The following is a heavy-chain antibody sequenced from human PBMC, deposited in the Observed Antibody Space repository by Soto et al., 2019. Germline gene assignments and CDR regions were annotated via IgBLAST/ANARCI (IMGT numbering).Heavy chain of an antibody. CDR1: GGSISSGDYY. CDR2: IYYSGST. V-gene: IGHV4-30-4*01. CDR3: ARHHGLYIDAYY. J-gene: IGHJ4*02. Sequence: SEALSLTCTVSGGSISSGDYYWSWIRQPPGKGLEWIGYIYYSGSTYYNPSLKSRVTISVDTSKNQFSLKMSSVTAAATAVYFCARHHGLYIDAYYWGQGILVTVSS. D-gene: IGHD3-10*01.